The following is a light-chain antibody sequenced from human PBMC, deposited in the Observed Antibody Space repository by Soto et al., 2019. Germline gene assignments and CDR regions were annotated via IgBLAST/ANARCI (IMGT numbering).Light chain of an antibody. Sequence: TQTQSSLSASVGDRVTITCRASQSISGWLAWYQQKPGKAPKLLIYKASSLEGGVPSRFSGSGSGTEFTLTISSLQPDDFATYHCQQYNSYPLTSGGGTKVDIK. CDR3: QQYNSYPLT. CDR1: QSISGW. CDR2: KAS. V-gene: IGKV1-5*03. J-gene: IGKJ4*01.